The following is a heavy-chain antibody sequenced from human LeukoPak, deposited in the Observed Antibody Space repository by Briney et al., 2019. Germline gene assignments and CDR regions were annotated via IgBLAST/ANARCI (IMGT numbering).Heavy chain of an antibody. Sequence: SDTLSLTCTVSGGSISSYYWSWIRQPPAKGLEWIGYIYYSGSTNYNPSLKSRVTISVDTSKNQFSLKLSSVTAADTAVYYCASPYYYDSSGYTDAFDIWGQGTMVTVSS. D-gene: IGHD3-22*01. J-gene: IGHJ3*02. CDR1: GGSISSYY. V-gene: IGHV4-59*08. CDR3: ASPYYYDSSGYTDAFDI. CDR2: IYYSGST.